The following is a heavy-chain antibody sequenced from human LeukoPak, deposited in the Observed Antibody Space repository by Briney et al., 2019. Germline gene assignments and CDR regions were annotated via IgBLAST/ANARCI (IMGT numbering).Heavy chain of an antibody. CDR2: INHSGST. CDR1: GGSFNGYY. J-gene: IGHJ6*02. Sequence: SETLSLTCAVYGGSFNGYYWSWIRQPPGKGLEWIGEINHSGSTNYNPSLKSRVTISVDTSKNQFSLKLSSVTAADTAVYYCARTSYYYGMDVWGQGTTVTVSS. V-gene: IGHV4-34*01. CDR3: ARTSYYYGMDV.